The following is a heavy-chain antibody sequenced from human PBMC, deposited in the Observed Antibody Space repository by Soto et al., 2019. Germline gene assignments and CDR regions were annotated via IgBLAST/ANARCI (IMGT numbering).Heavy chain of an antibody. V-gene: IGHV6-1*01. Sequence: SQTLSLTCAISGDSVSSNSAAWNWIRQSPSRGLEWLGRTYYRSKWYNDYAVSVKSRITINPDTSKNQFSLQLNSVTPEDTAVYYCARGNATVTTYPPYYYYYGMDVWGQGTTVTVSS. CDR1: GDSVSSNSAA. J-gene: IGHJ6*02. CDR3: ARGNATVTTYPPYYYYYGMDV. D-gene: IGHD4-4*01. CDR2: TYYRSKWYN.